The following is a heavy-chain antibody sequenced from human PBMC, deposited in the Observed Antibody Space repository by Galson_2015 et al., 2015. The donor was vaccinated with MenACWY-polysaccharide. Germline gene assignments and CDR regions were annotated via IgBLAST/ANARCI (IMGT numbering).Heavy chain of an antibody. CDR3: ARADRNDGGRALDI. V-gene: IGHV3-33*01. Sequence: SLRLSCAASGFTFSNYGMHWVRQAPGKGLEWMAVIWYDKSDEYYVDSVKGRFTISRDNSKNALYLQMNSLRAEDTAVYYCARADRNDGGRALDIWGQGTMVTVSS. CDR2: IWYDKSDE. CDR1: GFTFSNYG. D-gene: IGHD1-1*01. J-gene: IGHJ3*02.